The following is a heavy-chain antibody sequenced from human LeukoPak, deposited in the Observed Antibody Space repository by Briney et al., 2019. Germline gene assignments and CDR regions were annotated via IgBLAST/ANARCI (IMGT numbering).Heavy chain of an antibody. CDR2: INPNSGGT. CDR1: GYTFTGYY. J-gene: IGHJ3*02. D-gene: IGHD6-6*01. V-gene: IGHV1-2*02. Sequence: GASVKVSCKASGYTFTGYYMHWVRQAPGQGLEWMGWINPNSGGTNYAQKFQGRVTMTRDTSISTAYMELSRLRSDDTAVYYCARYDYSNSPAAFDIWGRGIMVTVYS. CDR3: ARYDYSNSPAAFDI.